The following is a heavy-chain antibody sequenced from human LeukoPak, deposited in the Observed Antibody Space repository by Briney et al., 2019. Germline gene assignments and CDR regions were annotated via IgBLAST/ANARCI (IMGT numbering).Heavy chain of an antibody. V-gene: IGHV1-69*13. CDR1: GGTFSSYA. CDR3: ARTSSGYSYGSSNFDY. J-gene: IGHJ4*02. Sequence: ASAKVSCKASGGTFSSYAISWVRQAPGQGLEWMGGIIPIFGTANYAQKFQGRVTITADESTSTAYMELSSLRSEDTAVYYCARTSSGYSYGSSNFDYWGQGTLVTVSS. CDR2: IIPIFGTA. D-gene: IGHD5-18*01.